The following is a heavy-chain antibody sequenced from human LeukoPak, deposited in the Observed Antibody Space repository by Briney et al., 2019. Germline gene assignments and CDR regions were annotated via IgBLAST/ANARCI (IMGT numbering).Heavy chain of an antibody. D-gene: IGHD6-19*01. V-gene: IGHV1-18*01. J-gene: IGHJ4*02. CDR3: ARASSGFSDFDY. CDR1: GYTFTSYG. Sequence: ASVKVSCKASGYTFTSYGISWVRQAPGQGLEWMGWSSAYNGNTNYAQKLQGRVTMTTDTSTSTAYMELRSLRSDDTAVYYCARASSGFSDFDYWGQGTLVTVSS. CDR2: SSAYNGNT.